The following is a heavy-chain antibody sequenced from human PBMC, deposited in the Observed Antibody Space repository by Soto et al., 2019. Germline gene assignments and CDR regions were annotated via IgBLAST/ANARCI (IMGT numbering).Heavy chain of an antibody. CDR3: VRGPTSGTYVY. Sequence: GGSLRLSCAASGFTFSSFTMNWVRQAPGKGLEWVSSISSGSSYIYYADSVKGRFTISRDNAKNSLYLQMNTLRAEDTAVYYCVRGPTSGTYVYWGQGTPVTVSS. D-gene: IGHD1-26*01. CDR2: ISSGSSYI. J-gene: IGHJ4*02. V-gene: IGHV3-21*06. CDR1: GFTFSSFT.